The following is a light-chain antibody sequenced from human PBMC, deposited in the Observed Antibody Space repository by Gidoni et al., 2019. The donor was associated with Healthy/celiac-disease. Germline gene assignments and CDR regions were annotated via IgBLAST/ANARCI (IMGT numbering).Light chain of an antibody. J-gene: IGKJ4*01. CDR2: AAS. CDR3: QQSYSTPRT. CDR1: HSMSSY. V-gene: IGKV1-39*01. Sequence: DNQMTQSPSSLSASVGDRVNITCRASHSMSSYLNWYQQKPGKAPKLLIYAASSLQSGVPSRFSGSGSGTDFTLTISSLQPEDFSSYYCQQSYSTPRTFGGGTKVEIK.